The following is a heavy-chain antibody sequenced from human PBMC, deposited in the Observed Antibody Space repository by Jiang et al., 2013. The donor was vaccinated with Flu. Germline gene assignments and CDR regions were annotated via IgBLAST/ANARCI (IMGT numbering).Heavy chain of an antibody. D-gene: IGHD6-19*01. V-gene: IGHV3-49*02. J-gene: IGHJ4*02. CDR3: TRVRGRAVVLIDY. Sequence: FTISRDDSKSIAYLQMNSLKTEDTAVYYCTRVRGRAVVLIDYWGQGTLVTVSS.